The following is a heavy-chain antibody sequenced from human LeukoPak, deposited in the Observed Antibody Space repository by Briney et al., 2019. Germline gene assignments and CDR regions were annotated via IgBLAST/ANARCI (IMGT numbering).Heavy chain of an antibody. J-gene: IGHJ4*02. Sequence: GGSLRLSCTASGFTFTSYWMQWVRQAPGKGLVWVSCINNDGSSTNYADSVKGRFTISRDNAKNTVYLQMDSLRTEDTAVYYCASGVAGTTEPYFDYWGQGTLVTVSS. CDR1: GFTFTSYW. CDR2: INNDGSST. V-gene: IGHV3-74*01. D-gene: IGHD1-1*01. CDR3: ASGVAGTTEPYFDY.